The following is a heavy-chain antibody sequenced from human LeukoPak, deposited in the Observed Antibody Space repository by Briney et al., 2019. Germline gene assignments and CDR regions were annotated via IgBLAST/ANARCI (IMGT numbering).Heavy chain of an antibody. D-gene: IGHD3-10*01. V-gene: IGHV4-38-2*02. CDR1: GGSIRDYQ. Sequence: SETLSLTCAVSGGSIRDYQWSWIRQPPGKGLEWIGSIYHSGSTYYNPSLKSRVTISVDTSKNQFSLKLSSVTAADTAVYYCARELWFGELDTYYFDYWGQGTLVTVSS. J-gene: IGHJ4*02. CDR3: ARELWFGELDTYYFDY. CDR2: IYHSGST.